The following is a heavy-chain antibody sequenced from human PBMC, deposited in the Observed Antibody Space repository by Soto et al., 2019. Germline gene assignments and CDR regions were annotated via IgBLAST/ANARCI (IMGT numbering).Heavy chain of an antibody. CDR3: ARESDSSGVDY. J-gene: IGHJ4*02. D-gene: IGHD3-22*01. CDR2: IYYSGST. Sequence: SETLSLTCTVSGGSISSYYWSWIRQPPGKGLEWIGYIYYSGSTNYNPSLKSRVTISVDTSKNQFSLKLSSVTAADTAVYYCARESDSSGVDYWGQGTLVTVSS. CDR1: GGSISSYY. V-gene: IGHV4-59*01.